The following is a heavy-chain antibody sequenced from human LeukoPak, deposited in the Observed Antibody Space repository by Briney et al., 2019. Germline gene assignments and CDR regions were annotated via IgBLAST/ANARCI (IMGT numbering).Heavy chain of an antibody. CDR1: GFSFSSYS. CDR3: ARDYVYAFDY. J-gene: IGHJ4*02. V-gene: IGHV3-48*01. Sequence: GGSLRLSCAASGFSFSSYSINWGRYEPGKGLEWVSYISGDGNAKHYTESVKGRFTISRDNAKNALYLQMNSLRAEDTAVYFCARDYVYAFDYWGQGTLVTVSS. CDR2: ISGDGNAK. D-gene: IGHD2/OR15-2a*01.